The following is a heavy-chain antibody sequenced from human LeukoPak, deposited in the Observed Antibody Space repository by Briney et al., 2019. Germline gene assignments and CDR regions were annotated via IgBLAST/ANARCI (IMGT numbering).Heavy chain of an antibody. Sequence: PGGSLRLSCAASGFTFSSYWMSWVRQAPGKGLEWVANIKRDGGGKYYVDSVKGRFTISRDNAKNSLYLQMNSLRSEEAAVYYCARGYGDSIHFDYWGQGTLVTVSS. D-gene: IGHD4-17*01. V-gene: IGHV3-7*04. CDR2: IKRDGGGK. CDR1: GFTFSSYW. CDR3: ARGYGDSIHFDY. J-gene: IGHJ4*02.